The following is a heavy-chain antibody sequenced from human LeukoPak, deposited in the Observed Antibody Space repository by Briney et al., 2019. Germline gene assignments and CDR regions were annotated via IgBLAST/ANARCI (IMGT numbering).Heavy chain of an antibody. D-gene: IGHD3-22*01. CDR1: GYTFTSNG. CDR3: ASLKNSYDSSGYLVTDAFDI. J-gene: IGHJ3*02. Sequence: ASVKVSCKASGYTFTSNGISWMRQAPGQGLEWMGWISAYNGNTNYEQKLQGRVTMTTDTSTSTAYMELRSLRSDDTAVYYCASLKNSYDSSGYLVTDAFDIWGQGTMVTVSS. CDR2: ISAYNGNT. V-gene: IGHV1-18*01.